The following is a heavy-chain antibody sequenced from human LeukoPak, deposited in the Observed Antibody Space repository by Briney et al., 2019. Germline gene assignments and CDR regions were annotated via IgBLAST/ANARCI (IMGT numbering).Heavy chain of an antibody. D-gene: IGHD3-10*01. CDR2: IIPIFGTA. CDR1: GYTFTSYD. V-gene: IGHV1-69*06. J-gene: IGHJ3*02. CDR3: ARGRITMVRGVSDAFDI. Sequence: SVKVSCKASGYTFTSYDINWVRQAPGQGLEWMGGIIPIFGTANYAQKFQGRVTITADKSTSTAYMELSSLRSEDTAVYYCARGRITMVRGVSDAFDIWGQGTMVTVSS.